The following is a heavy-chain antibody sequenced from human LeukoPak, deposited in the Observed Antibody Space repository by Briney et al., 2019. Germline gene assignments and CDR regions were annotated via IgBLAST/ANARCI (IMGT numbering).Heavy chain of an antibody. J-gene: IGHJ3*02. CDR1: GLTVSSNY. CDR3: ARDPGVGATQDAFDI. D-gene: IGHD1-26*01. CDR2: IYSGGST. Sequence: GGSLRLSCAASGLTVSSNYMSWVRQAPGKGLEWVSVIYSGGSTYYADSVKGRFTISRDNSKNTLYLQMNSLRAEDTAVYYCARDPGVGATQDAFDIWGQGTMVTVSS. V-gene: IGHV3-53*01.